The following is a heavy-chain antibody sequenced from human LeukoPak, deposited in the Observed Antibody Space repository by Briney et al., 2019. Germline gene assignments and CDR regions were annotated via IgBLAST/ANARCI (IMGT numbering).Heavy chain of an antibody. CDR3: ARGYDYVWGPPSSYWFDP. CDR1: GGSISSYY. Sequence: SETLSLTCTVSGGSISSYYWSWIRQPPGKGLEWIGYIYYSGSTNYNPSLKSRVTISVDTSKNQFSLKLSSVTAADTAVYYCARGYDYVWGPPSSYWFDPWGQGTLVTVSS. J-gene: IGHJ5*02. D-gene: IGHD3-16*01. V-gene: IGHV4-59*01. CDR2: IYYSGST.